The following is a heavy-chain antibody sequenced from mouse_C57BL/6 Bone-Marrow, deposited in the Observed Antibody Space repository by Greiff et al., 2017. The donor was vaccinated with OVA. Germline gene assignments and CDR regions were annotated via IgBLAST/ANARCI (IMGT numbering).Heavy chain of an antibody. D-gene: IGHD2-2*01. J-gene: IGHJ2*01. CDR2: IDPSDSYT. CDR1: GYTFTSYW. Sequence: QVQLQQPGAELVKPGASVKLSCKASGYTFTSYWMQWVKQRPGQGLEWIGEIDPSDSYTNYNQKFKGKATLTVDTSSSTAYMQLSSLTSEDSAVYDCARGPSGDDEGYFDYWGQGTTLTVSS. CDR3: ARGPSGDDEGYFDY. V-gene: IGHV1-50*01.